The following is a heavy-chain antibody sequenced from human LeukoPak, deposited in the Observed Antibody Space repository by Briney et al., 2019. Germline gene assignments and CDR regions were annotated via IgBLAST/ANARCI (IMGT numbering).Heavy chain of an antibody. CDR1: GFTFGDYA. D-gene: IGHD3-10*01. J-gene: IGHJ4*02. CDR2: ISWNSGSI. V-gene: IGHV3-9*01. CDR3: AKDYYGSGSYFDY. Sequence: GGSLRLSCTASGFTFGDYAMSWVRQAPGKGLEWVSGISWNSGSIGYADSVKGRFTISRDSAKNSLYLQMNSLRAEDTALYYCAKDYYGSGSYFDYWGQGTLVTVSS.